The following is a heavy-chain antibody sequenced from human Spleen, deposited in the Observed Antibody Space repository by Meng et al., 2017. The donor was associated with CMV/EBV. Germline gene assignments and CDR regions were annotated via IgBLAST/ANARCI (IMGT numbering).Heavy chain of an antibody. V-gene: IGHV3-66*01. J-gene: IGHJ6*02. Sequence: GESLKISCAASGFSVSSNYMSWVRQAPGKGLEWVSGIYTGGYTYYADSVKGRFTISRDNAKNSLYLQMNSLRAEDTAVYYCARDSKKPYYYYGMDVWGQGTTVTVSS. CDR2: IYTGGYT. D-gene: IGHD1-14*01. CDR3: ARDSKKPYYYYGMDV. CDR1: GFSVSSNY.